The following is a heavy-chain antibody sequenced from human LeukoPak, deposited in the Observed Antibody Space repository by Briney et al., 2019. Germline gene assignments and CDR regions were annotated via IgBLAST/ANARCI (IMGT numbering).Heavy chain of an antibody. CDR2: IDNDGSST. D-gene: IGHD6-19*01. Sequence: GGSLRLSCAASGFTFSSYWMHWVRQVPGKGLVWVSRIDNDGSSTSYADSVKGRFTISRDDSKKTLYLQMNSLRAEDTALYYCAKKRRPVAGTDLFDSWGQGVLVTVSS. J-gene: IGHJ4*02. CDR1: GFTFSSYW. CDR3: AKKRRPVAGTDLFDS. V-gene: IGHV3-74*01.